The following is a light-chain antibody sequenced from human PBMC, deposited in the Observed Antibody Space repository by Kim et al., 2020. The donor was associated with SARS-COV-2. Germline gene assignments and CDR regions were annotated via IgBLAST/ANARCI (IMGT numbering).Light chain of an antibody. V-gene: IGKV1-5*03. CDR1: QSISSW. J-gene: IGKJ2*01. CDR2: KAS. CDR3: QQYVQGYT. Sequence: RSASMGNRVTITCRASQSISSWLAWYQQKPGKAPNLLIYKASSLESGVPSRFSGSGSGTEFTLTINSLQPDDFATYYCQQYVQGYTFGQGTKLEI.